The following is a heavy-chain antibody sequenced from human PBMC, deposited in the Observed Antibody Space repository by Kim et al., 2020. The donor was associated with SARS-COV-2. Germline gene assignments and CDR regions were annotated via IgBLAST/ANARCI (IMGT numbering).Heavy chain of an antibody. CDR3: ARDRSYFSY. Sequence: GSTTYNPSLKSRVTISVDTSKNQFSLKLSSVTAADTAVYYCARDRSYFSYWGQGTLVTVSS. CDR2: GST. D-gene: IGHD1-26*01. J-gene: IGHJ4*02. V-gene: IGHV4-59*01.